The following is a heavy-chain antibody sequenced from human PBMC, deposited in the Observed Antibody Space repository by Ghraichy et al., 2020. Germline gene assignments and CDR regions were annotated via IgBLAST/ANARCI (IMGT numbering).Heavy chain of an antibody. D-gene: IGHD3-9*01. J-gene: IGHJ6*02. Sequence: SETLSLTCAVYGGSFSGYYWSWIRQPPGKGLEWIGEINHSGSTNYNPSLKSRVTISVDTSKNQFSLKLSSVTAADTAVYYCARGYYDILTPGYYYYYGMDVWGQGTTVTVSS. V-gene: IGHV4-34*01. CDR3: ARGYYDILTPGYYYYYGMDV. CDR1: GGSFSGYY. CDR2: INHSGST.